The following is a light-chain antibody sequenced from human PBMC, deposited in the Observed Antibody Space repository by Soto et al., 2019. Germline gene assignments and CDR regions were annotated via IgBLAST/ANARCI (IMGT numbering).Light chain of an antibody. CDR1: SNDIGGHDY. CDR3: SSYTTISSVI. V-gene: IGLV2-14*03. J-gene: IGLJ2*01. CDR2: DVN. Sequence: QSALTRPASVSGSPGQSIAISCTGTSNDIGGHDYVSWYQQHPGKAPKVMIYDVNHRPSGVSDRFSGSKSGYTASLTISGLQAEDEADYYCSSYTTISSVIFGAGTKLTVL.